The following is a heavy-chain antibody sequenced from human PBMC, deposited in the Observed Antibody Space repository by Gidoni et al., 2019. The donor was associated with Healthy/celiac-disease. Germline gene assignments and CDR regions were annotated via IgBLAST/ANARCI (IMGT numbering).Heavy chain of an antibody. Sequence: QLQLQESGPGLVKPSETLSLTCTVSGASISSSSYYWGWIRQPPGKGLEWIGSIDYSGSTYYNPSLKSRVTISVDTSKNQFSLKLSSVTAADTAVYYCARQGYSYAFDYWGQGTLVTVSS. D-gene: IGHD5-18*01. CDR2: IDYSGST. J-gene: IGHJ4*02. CDR1: GASISSSSYY. CDR3: ARQGYSYAFDY. V-gene: IGHV4-39*01.